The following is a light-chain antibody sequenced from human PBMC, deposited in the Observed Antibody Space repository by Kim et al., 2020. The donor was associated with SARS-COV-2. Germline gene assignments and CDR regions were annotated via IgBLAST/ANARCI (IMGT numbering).Light chain of an antibody. J-gene: IGLJ1*01. V-gene: IGLV3-21*04. Sequence: SYELTQPPSVSVAPGETARLTCGGNRIGSKSVHWYQQKPGQAPVLVIYYDSDRPSGIPERFSGSNSGNTATLTISSVEAGDEADYYCQVWDTDNDHYVF. CDR2: YDS. CDR1: RIGSKS. CDR3: QVWDTDNDHYV.